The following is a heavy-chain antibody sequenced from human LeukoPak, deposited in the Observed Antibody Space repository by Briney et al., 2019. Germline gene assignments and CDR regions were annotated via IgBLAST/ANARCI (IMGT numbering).Heavy chain of an antibody. J-gene: IGHJ6*03. D-gene: IGHD3-9*01. CDR3: VRYDILTGYMDV. CDR2: IYYSGST. Sequence: PSETLSLTCTVSGGSNSSYYWSWIRQPPGKGLEWIGYIYYSGSTNYNPSLKSRVTISVETSKNEFSLKLSSVTAADTAVYYCVRYDILTGYMDVWGKGTTVTISS. CDR1: GGSNSSYY. V-gene: IGHV4-59*01.